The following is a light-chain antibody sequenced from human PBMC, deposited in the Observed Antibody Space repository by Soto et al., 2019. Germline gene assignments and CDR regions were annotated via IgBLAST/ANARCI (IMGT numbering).Light chain of an antibody. CDR1: QTVPNNY. CDR2: GAS. CDR3: QQYGASPLT. Sequence: EIVLTQSPGTLSLSAGDGVSLSCRASQTVPNNYLAWYQQKPDQAPRLLICGASNRATGIPDRFGGSGSGTDFTLSISRLEPEDFAVYYCQQYGASPLTFGGGARLEVK. V-gene: IGKV3-20*01. J-gene: IGKJ4*01.